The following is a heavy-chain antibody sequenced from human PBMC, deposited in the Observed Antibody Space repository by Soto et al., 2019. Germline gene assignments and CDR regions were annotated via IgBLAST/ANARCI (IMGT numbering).Heavy chain of an antibody. CDR3: AKDQGRGGYSYGYFSPYFDY. CDR1: GFTFSSYG. D-gene: IGHD5-18*01. Sequence: PVGSLRLSCAASGFTFSSYGMHCVRHAPGKGLEWVAVISYDGSNKYYADSVKGRFTISRDNSKNTLYLQMNSMRAEDTAVYYCAKDQGRGGYSYGYFSPYFDYWGQGTLVTVSS. CDR2: ISYDGSNK. J-gene: IGHJ4*02. V-gene: IGHV3-30*18.